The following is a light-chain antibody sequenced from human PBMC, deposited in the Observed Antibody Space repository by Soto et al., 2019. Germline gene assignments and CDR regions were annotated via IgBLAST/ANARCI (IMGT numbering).Light chain of an antibody. J-gene: IGLJ3*02. V-gene: IGLV1-44*01. CDR2: SHN. CDR3: AAWDDNLSAWV. Sequence: QTVVTQPPSASGTPGQRVTISCSGSRSNIGFNTLNWYQQLPGTAPKLLIYSHNQRPSGVPDRFSGSKSGTSASLAISGLQSEDEADYYCAAWDDNLSAWVFGGGTKLTVL. CDR1: RSNIGFNT.